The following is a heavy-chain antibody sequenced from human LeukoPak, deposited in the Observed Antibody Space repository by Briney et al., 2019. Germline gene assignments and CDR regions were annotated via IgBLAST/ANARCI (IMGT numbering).Heavy chain of an antibody. D-gene: IGHD5-24*01. CDR1: GGSISSHY. CDR2: IYYSGST. CDR3: ARDGGNRNYYYYYYMDV. Sequence: SETLSLTCTVSGGSISSHYWSWIRQHPGKGLEWIGYIYYSGSTYYNPSLKSRVTISVDTSKNQFSLKLSSVTAADTAVYYCARDGGNRNYYYYYYMDVWGKGTTVTVSS. J-gene: IGHJ6*03. V-gene: IGHV4-59*06.